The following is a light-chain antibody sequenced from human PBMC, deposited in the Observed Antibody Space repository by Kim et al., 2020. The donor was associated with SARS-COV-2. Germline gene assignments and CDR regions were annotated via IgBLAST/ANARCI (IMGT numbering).Light chain of an antibody. Sequence: EIVLTQSPGTLSLSPGERATLSCRASQSVSSNYLAWYQQKPGQAPRLLIYVASNRATGIPDRFSGSGSGTDFTLTINRLEPEDFAVYYCQQYGSSRTFGQGTKVDIK. CDR3: QQYGSSRT. CDR2: VAS. CDR1: QSVSSNY. J-gene: IGKJ1*01. V-gene: IGKV3-20*01.